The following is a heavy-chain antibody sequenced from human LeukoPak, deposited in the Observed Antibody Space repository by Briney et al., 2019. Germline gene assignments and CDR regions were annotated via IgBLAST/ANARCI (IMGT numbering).Heavy chain of an antibody. V-gene: IGHV3-43D*03. D-gene: IGHD3-16*01. CDR3: AKSRGRAVAWSYYFDY. CDR1: GFAFDDYA. CDR2: ISWDGGST. J-gene: IGHJ4*02. Sequence: RPGGPLRLSCAASGFAFDDYAMHWVRQAPGKGLEWVSFISWDGGSTYYADSVKGRFTISRDNSKNSLYLQMNSLRAEDTAVYYCAKSRGRAVAWSYYFDYWGQGTLVTVSS.